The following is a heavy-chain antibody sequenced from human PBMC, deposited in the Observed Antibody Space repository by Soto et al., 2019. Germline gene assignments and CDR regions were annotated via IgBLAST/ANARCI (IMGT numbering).Heavy chain of an antibody. V-gene: IGHV3-11*05. Sequence: PGGSLRLSCGASGFTFSDFYMTWIRQAPGKGLEWVSYISNSGGFTNYADSVKGRFTISRDNAKNSLYLQMNNLRADDTAVYYCARVERGSYPDYWGPGTLVTVSS. CDR1: GFTFSDFY. CDR3: ARVERGSYPDY. J-gene: IGHJ4*02. CDR2: ISNSGGFT. D-gene: IGHD1-26*01.